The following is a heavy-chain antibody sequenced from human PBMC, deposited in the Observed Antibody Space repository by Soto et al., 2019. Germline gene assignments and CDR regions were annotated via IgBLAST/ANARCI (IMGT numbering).Heavy chain of an antibody. CDR3: AKYVAVAGTALYGMDV. CDR2: ISNSGGTT. D-gene: IGHD6-19*01. Sequence: GGSLRLSCAASGFGFSSYAMSWARQAPGKGLEWVSVISNSGGTTFYADSVKGRFTISRDNFKNTVFLQMSSLRAEDTAVYYCAKYVAVAGTALYGMDVWGQGTTVTVSS. J-gene: IGHJ6*02. V-gene: IGHV3-23*01. CDR1: GFGFSSYA.